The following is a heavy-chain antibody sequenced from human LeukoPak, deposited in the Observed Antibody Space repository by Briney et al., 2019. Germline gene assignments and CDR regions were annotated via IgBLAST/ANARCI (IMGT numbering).Heavy chain of an antibody. CDR1: GGSISSHY. D-gene: IGHD2-15*01. V-gene: IGHV4-59*08. CDR2: IYYSGST. J-gene: IGHJ4*02. CDR3: ARQQRVGDFDY. Sequence: SETLSLTCTVSGGSISSHYWSWIRQPPGKGLEWIGYIYYSGSTNYNPSLKSRVTMSVDTSKNQFSLKLSSVTAADTAVYYCARQQRVGDFDYWGQGTLVTVSS.